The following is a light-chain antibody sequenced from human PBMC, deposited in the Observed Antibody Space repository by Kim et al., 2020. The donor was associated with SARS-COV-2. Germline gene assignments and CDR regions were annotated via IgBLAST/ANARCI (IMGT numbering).Light chain of an antibody. Sequence: SLSPGERATLSCRASQSISTNLAWFQQKPGQAPRVLIYGASARATGIPARFSGSGSGTEFTLTISNLQSEDFAVYYCQQYACWRAFGQGTRLEIK. CDR3: QQYACWRA. CDR2: GAS. V-gene: IGKV3-15*01. J-gene: IGKJ5*01. CDR1: QSISTN.